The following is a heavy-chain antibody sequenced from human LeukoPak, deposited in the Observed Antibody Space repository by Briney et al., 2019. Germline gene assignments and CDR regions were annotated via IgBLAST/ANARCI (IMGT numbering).Heavy chain of an antibody. CDR3: ARENSGSYREFDY. Sequence: SETLSLTCTVSGGSISSYYWGWIRQPAGKGLEWTGRIYTSGSTNYNASLKSRVSMSVDTSKNQFSLKLSSVTAADTAVFYCARENSGSYREFDYWGQGTLVTVSS. V-gene: IGHV4-4*07. CDR1: GGSISSYY. D-gene: IGHD1-26*01. J-gene: IGHJ4*02. CDR2: IYTSGST.